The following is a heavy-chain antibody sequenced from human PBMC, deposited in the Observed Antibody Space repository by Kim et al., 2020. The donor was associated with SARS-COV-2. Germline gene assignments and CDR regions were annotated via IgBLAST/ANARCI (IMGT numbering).Heavy chain of an antibody. CDR1: GGSISSYY. CDR2: IYYSGST. J-gene: IGHJ6*01. Sequence: SETLSLTCTVSGGSISSYYWSWIRQPPGKGLEWIGYIYYSGSTNYNPSLKSRVTISVDTSKNQFSLKLSSVTAAETAVYYCARDQGITIFGVVIPPYYG. CDR3: ARDQGITIFGVVIPPYYG. V-gene: IGHV4-59*01. D-gene: IGHD3-3*01.